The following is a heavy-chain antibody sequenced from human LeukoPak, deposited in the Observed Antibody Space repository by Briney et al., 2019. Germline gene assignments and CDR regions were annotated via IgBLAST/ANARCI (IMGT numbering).Heavy chain of an antibody. Sequence: ASVKVSCKASGYTFTSYDINWVRQAPGQGLEWMGWMNPNSGNTGYAQEFQGRVTMTRNTSISTAYMELSSLRSEDTTVYYCARSVSRWYFDLWGRGTLVTVSS. CDR2: MNPNSGNT. CDR1: GYTFTSYD. V-gene: IGHV1-8*01. CDR3: ARSVSRWYFDL. D-gene: IGHD4-17*01. J-gene: IGHJ2*01.